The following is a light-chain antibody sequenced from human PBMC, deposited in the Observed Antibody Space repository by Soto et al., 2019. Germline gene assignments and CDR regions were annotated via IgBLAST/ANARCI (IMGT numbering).Light chain of an antibody. CDR1: QSVLYSSNNKNY. J-gene: IGKJ4*01. CDR3: QQYYSTPT. V-gene: IGKV4-1*01. CDR2: WAS. Sequence: DIVMTQSPDSLAVSLGERATINCKSSQSVLYSSNNKNYLAWYQQKPGQPPKLLIYWASTRESGVPDRFSGSGSGTDFTLTISSLQAEDVAGYYCQQYYSTPTCGGGTKVEIK.